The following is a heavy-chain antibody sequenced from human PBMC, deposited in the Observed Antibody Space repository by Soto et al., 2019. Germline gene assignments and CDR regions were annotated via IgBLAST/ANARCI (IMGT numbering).Heavy chain of an antibody. Sequence: EVQLVESGGDLVQPGGSLRLSCAASGFTFSSHWIHWVRQAPGKGLVWVSRINSDGSITSYADSVKDRFTISRDNAKNTLYFQMIRLRAVDTSLYFCARPGYSFCQFDSWGQVALVTGSS. V-gene: IGHV3-74*02. J-gene: IGHJ4*02. CDR1: GFTFSSHW. CDR2: INSDGSIT. CDR3: ARPGYSFCQFDS. D-gene: IGHD5-12*01.